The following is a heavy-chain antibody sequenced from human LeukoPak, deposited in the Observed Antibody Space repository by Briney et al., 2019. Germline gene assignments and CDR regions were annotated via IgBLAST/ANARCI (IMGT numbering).Heavy chain of an antibody. V-gene: IGHV4-39*01. J-gene: IGHJ5*02. CDR2: IFYTGNT. CDR3: ARQSSGYYYGWFDP. CDR1: GGSILDSTYY. D-gene: IGHD3-22*01. Sequence: PSETLSLTCTVSGGSILDSTYYWAWIRQPPGKGLEWIATIFYTGNTHYNPSLKSRVTMSVDTVKDQFSLNLNSVTAADTAVYYCARQSSGYYYGWFDPWGQGTLVTVSS.